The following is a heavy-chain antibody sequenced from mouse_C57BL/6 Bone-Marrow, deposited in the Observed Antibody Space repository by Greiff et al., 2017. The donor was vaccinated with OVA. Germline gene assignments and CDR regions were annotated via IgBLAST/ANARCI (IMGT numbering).Heavy chain of an antibody. V-gene: IGHV1-75*01. CDR1: GYTFTDYY. J-gene: IGHJ4*01. CDR2: IFPGSGST. Sequence: QVQLKESGPELVKPGASVKISCKASGYTFTDYYINWVKQRPGQGLEWIGWIFPGSGSTYYNEKFKGKATLTVDKSSSTAYMLLSSLTSEDSAVYFCARGQNRLLPSMDYWGQGTSVTVSS. D-gene: IGHD2-3*01. CDR3: ARGQNRLLPSMDY.